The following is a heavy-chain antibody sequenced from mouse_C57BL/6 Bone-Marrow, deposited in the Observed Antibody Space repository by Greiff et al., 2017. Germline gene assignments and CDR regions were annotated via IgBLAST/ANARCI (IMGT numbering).Heavy chain of an antibody. V-gene: IGHV1-7*01. J-gene: IGHJ1*03. CDR2: INPSSGYT. CDR1: GYTFTSYW. CDR3: ARWGYYYGRSYWYFDV. Sequence: VKLMESGAELAKPGASVKLSCKASGYTFTSYWMHWVNQRPGQGLEWIGYINPSSGYTKYNQKFKDQATLTADKSSSIAYMQLSSLTYEDSAVYYCARWGYYYGRSYWYFDVWGTGTTVTVSS. D-gene: IGHD1-1*01.